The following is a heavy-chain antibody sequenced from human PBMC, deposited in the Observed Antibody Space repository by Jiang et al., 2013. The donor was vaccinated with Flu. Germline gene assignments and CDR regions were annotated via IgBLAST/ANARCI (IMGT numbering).Heavy chain of an antibody. J-gene: IGHJ4*02. CDR2: ISYDGSNK. CDR3: ARAAGGGLKLWFRELLSSPFDY. CDR1: GFTFSSYA. V-gene: IGHV3-30-3*01. Sequence: VQLVESGGGVVQPGRSLRLSCAASGFTFSSYAMHWVRQAPGKGLEWVAVISYDGSNKYYADSVKGRFTISRDNSKNTLYLQMNSLRAEDTAVYYCARAAGGGLKLWFRELLSSPFDYWGQGTLVTVSS. D-gene: IGHD3-10*01.